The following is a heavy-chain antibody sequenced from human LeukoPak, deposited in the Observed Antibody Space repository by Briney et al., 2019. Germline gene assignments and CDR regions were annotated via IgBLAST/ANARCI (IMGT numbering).Heavy chain of an antibody. V-gene: IGHV1-2*02. D-gene: IGHD1-26*01. J-gene: IGHJ4*02. CDR3: ARGSPEWELTEGDY. CDR2: INPNSGGT. CDR1: GYTFTGYY. Sequence: ASVKVSCKASGYTFTGYYMHWVRQAPGQGLEWMGWINPNSGGTNYAQKFQGRVTMTRDTSIRPAYMELSRLRSDDTAVYYCARGSPEWELTEGDYWGQGTLSPSPQ.